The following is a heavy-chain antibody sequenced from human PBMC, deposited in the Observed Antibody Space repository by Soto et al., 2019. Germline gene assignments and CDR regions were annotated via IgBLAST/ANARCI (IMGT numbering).Heavy chain of an antibody. V-gene: IGHV4-4*09. CDR1: GGSISSYY. CDR2: IDNSGNT. CDR3: ARRTYSGSSYYFDY. Sequence: SETLSLTWTVSGGSISSYYWSWVRQPPGKGLEWIAYIDNSGNTNYNPSLKSRVTISVDASKNQFSLKLSSVTAADTAVYYCARRTYSGSSYYFDYWGQGTQVTISS. J-gene: IGHJ4*02. D-gene: IGHD5-12*01.